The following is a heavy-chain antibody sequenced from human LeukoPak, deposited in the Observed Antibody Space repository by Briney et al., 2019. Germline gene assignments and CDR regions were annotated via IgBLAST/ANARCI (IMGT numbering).Heavy chain of an antibody. D-gene: IGHD3-16*01. V-gene: IGHV1-8*01. CDR3: ARWGGLNLDTDFDY. CDR2: MNPNSGDA. CDR1: GYTFTTYD. Sequence: GSVKVSCKASGYTFTTYDINWVRQAAGQGREWVGWMNPNSGDAGSAQKFEGRVTMTRDTSISTAYMELTSLKSEDTAVYYCARWGGLNLDTDFDYWGQGTLVTVSS. J-gene: IGHJ4*02.